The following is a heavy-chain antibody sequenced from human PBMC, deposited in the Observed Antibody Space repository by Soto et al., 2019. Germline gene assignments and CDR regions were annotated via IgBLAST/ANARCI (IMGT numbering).Heavy chain of an antibody. CDR2: IYYSGST. V-gene: IGHV4-59*01. J-gene: IGHJ6*02. CDR1: GGSISSYY. Sequence: PSETLSLTCTVSGGSISSYYWSWIRQPPGKGLEWIGYIYYSGSTNYNPSLKSRVTISVDTSKNQFSLKLSSVTAADTAVYYCARDISYYDILTGRDYYYGMDVWGQGTTVTV. D-gene: IGHD3-9*01. CDR3: ARDISYYDILTGRDYYYGMDV.